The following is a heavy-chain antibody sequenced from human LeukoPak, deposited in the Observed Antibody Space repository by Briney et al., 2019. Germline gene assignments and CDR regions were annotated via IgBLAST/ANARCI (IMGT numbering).Heavy chain of an antibody. Sequence: GSLRLSCAASGFTFSSYEMNWVRQAPGKGLEWVSAISGSGGSTYYADSVKGRFTISRDNSKNTLYLQMNSLRAEDTAVYYCAKDRQWLVPNDAFDIWGQGTMVTVSS. CDR2: ISGSGGST. D-gene: IGHD6-19*01. V-gene: IGHV3-23*01. J-gene: IGHJ3*02. CDR1: GFTFSSYE. CDR3: AKDRQWLVPNDAFDI.